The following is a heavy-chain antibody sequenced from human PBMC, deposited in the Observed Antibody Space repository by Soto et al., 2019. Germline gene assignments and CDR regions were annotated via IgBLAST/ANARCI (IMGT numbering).Heavy chain of an antibody. Sequence: QVQLVESGGGVVQPGRSLRLSCAASGFTFSSYAMHWVRQAPGKGLEWVAVISYDGSNKYYADSVKGRFTISRDNSKNTLYLQMNSLRAEDTAVYYCARVRGWDDYWGQGTLVTVSS. CDR3: ARVRGWDDY. V-gene: IGHV3-30-3*01. J-gene: IGHJ4*02. CDR1: GFTFSSYA. D-gene: IGHD6-19*01. CDR2: ISYDGSNK.